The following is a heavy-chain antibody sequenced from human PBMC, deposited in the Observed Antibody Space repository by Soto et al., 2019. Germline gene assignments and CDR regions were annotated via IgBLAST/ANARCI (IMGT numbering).Heavy chain of an antibody. Sequence: QVQLVQSGAEVKKPGSSVKVSCKASGGTFSSYAISWVRQAPGQGLEWMGGIIPIFGTANYAQKFQGRVTITADESTNTAYMELSSLRSEDTAVYYCASGDYDFWSGPGGGMDVWGQGTTVTVSS. V-gene: IGHV1-69*12. CDR1: GGTFSSYA. J-gene: IGHJ6*02. CDR3: ASGDYDFWSGPGGGMDV. CDR2: IIPIFGTA. D-gene: IGHD3-3*01.